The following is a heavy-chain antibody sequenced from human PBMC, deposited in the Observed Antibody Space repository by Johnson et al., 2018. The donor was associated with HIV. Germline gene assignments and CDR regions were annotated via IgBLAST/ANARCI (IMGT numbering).Heavy chain of an antibody. CDR3: ARGRGALDI. V-gene: IGHV3-30*04. CDR1: GFTFSSYA. J-gene: IGHJ3*02. Sequence: QMQLVESGGGVVQPGRSLRLSCAASGFTFSSYAMHWVRQAPGKGLEWVAVISYDGSNKYYADSVKGRFTISRDNSKNTLYLQMNSLRAEDTAVYYCARGRGALDIWGQGTMVTVSS. CDR2: ISYDGSNK. D-gene: IGHD3-16*01.